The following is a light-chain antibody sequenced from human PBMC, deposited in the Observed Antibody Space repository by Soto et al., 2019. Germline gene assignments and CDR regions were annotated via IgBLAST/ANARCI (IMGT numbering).Light chain of an antibody. J-gene: IGKJ4*01. CDR2: AAS. Sequence: AIRMTQSPSSLSASXXXXXNXTXLASQGIGSYVTLYQQKPGEARTRLIDAASTLQSGVPSRFSGSGSGTDFTLTIICLQSEDFATYDCQQYYSYALTFGGGTKVESK. CDR1: QGIGSY. CDR3: QQYYSYALT. V-gene: IGKV1-8*01.